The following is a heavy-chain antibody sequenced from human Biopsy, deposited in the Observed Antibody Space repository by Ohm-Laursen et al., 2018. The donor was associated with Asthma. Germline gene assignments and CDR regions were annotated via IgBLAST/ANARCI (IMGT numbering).Heavy chain of an antibody. CDR3: ADRYRWDYFDR. J-gene: IGHJ4*02. CDR1: GFSLSTSGVS. CDR2: IYWTDDM. D-gene: IGHD4-23*01. V-gene: IGHV2-5*01. Sequence: TQTLTLTCTFSGFSLSTSGVSLGWIRQPPGKALEWLALIYWTDDMRYSPSLKSRLTITQDTAKNQVVLTMTRMDPVDTATYFCADRYRWDYFDRWGQGTLVTVSS.